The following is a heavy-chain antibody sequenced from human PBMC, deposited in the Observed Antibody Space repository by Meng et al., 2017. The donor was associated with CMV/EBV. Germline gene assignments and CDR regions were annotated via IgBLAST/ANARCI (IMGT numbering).Heavy chain of an antibody. CDR1: GLTFSSYS. CDR3: ARDEYDFWSGKNWRWDYYYYGMDV. Sequence: GESLKISCAASGLTFSSYSMNWVRQAPGKGLEWVSSISSSSSYIYYADSVKGRFTISRDNAKNSLYLQMNSLRAEDTAVYYCARDEYDFWSGKNWRWDYYYYGMDVWGQGTTVTVSS. D-gene: IGHD3-3*01. J-gene: IGHJ6*02. V-gene: IGHV3-21*01. CDR2: ISSSSSYI.